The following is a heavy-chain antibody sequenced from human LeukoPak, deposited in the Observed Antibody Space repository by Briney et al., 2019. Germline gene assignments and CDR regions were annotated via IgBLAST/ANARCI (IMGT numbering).Heavy chain of an antibody. J-gene: IGHJ5*02. CDR1: GGSVTSGRHY. D-gene: IGHD2-21*02. V-gene: IGHV4-31*03. CDR2: IYYTGST. CDR3: ARLVVLTAEGYWFDP. Sequence: PSETLSLTCTVFGGSVTSGRHYWGWIRQHPGKGLEWIGYIYYTGSTYYSPSLKNRISMSVDTSKNHFSLNLSSVTAADTAIYYCARLVVLTAEGYWFDPWGQGTLVTVSS.